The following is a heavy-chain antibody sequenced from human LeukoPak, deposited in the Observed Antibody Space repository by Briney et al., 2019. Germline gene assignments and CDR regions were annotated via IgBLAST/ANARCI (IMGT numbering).Heavy chain of an antibody. CDR2: ISSSSSYI. Sequence: GGSLRLSCAASGFTFSSYSMNWVRQAPGKALECVSSISSSSSYIYYADSVKGRFTISRDNAKNSLYLQMNSLRAEDTTVYYCARGSNYGAYYYYGMDVWGQGTTVTVSS. J-gene: IGHJ6*02. D-gene: IGHD4-11*01. V-gene: IGHV3-21*01. CDR1: GFTFSSYS. CDR3: ARGSNYGAYYYYGMDV.